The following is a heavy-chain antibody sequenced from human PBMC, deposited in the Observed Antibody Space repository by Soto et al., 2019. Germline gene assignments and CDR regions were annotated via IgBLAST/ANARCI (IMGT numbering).Heavy chain of an antibody. CDR2: IYYSGFT. J-gene: IGHJ5*02. V-gene: IGHV4-30-4*01. Sequence: PSETLSLTCTVSGASISTGDYYWSWVRQPPGKGLEWIGYIYYSGFTYYNPSLKSRVTISMDTSKNQFSLKLTSVTAADTAVYFCARGVTDFGVVSRVWLDPWSQGTLVTVSS. CDR3: ARGVTDFGVVSRVWLDP. D-gene: IGHD3-3*01. CDR1: GASISTGDYY.